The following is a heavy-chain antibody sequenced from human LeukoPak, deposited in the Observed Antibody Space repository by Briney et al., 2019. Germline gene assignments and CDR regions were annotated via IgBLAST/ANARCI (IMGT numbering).Heavy chain of an antibody. CDR3: ARENYYGSGSYDYFDY. CDR2: IIPILGIA. J-gene: IGHJ4*02. CDR1: GGTFSSYA. Sequence: SVKVSCKASGGTFSSYAISWVRQAPGQGLEWMGRIIPILGIANYAQKFQGRVTITADKSTSTAYMELSSLRSEDTAVYYCARENYYGSGSYDYFDYWGQGTLVTVSS. V-gene: IGHV1-69*04. D-gene: IGHD3-10*01.